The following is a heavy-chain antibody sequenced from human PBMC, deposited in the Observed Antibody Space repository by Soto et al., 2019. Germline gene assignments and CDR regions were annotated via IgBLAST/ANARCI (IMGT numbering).Heavy chain of an antibody. Sequence: GGSLRLSCAASGFTFSDYYMSWIRQAPGKGLEWVSYISSSSGFTNYADSVKGRFTISRDNARNSLSLQMNSLRAEDTAVYYCARDAIYYETSGYDAFDIWGQGTMVTVSS. D-gene: IGHD3-22*01. CDR3: ARDAIYYETSGYDAFDI. V-gene: IGHV3-11*06. CDR1: GFTFSDYY. J-gene: IGHJ3*02. CDR2: ISSSSGFT.